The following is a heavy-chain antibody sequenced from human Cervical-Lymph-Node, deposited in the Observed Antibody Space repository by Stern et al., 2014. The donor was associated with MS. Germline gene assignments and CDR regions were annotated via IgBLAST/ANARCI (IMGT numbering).Heavy chain of an antibody. Sequence: QLVESGPGLLKPSETLSLTCTVSGGSMRSYHWGWIRQPPGKGLEWIGSIYYSGSTYYNQSLKSRVTISVDTSQIQFSLRLSPVTAADTAVYYCARQGYCSGGSCYYWYFDLWGRGTLVTVSS. V-gene: IGHV4-39*01. CDR2: IYYSGST. J-gene: IGHJ2*01. D-gene: IGHD2-15*01. CDR3: ARQGYCSGGSCYYWYFDL. CDR1: GGSMRSYH.